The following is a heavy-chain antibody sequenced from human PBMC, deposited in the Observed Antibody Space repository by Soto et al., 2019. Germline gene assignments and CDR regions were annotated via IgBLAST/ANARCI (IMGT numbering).Heavy chain of an antibody. CDR2: ISAHNGNT. CDR1: GDAFTTYG. D-gene: IGHD1-1*01. V-gene: IGHV1-18*01. J-gene: IGHJ4*02. Sequence: QVHLVQSGAEVKKPGASVKVSCKGSGDAFTTYGITWVRQAPGQGLEWMGWISAHNGNTNYAQKLQGRVTVTRDTSTSTAYRELRSLRSEDTAVYYCARGRYGDYWGQGARVTVSS. CDR3: ARGRYGDY.